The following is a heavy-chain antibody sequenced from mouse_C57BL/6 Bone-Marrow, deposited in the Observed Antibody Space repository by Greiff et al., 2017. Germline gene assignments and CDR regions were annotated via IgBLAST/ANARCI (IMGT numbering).Heavy chain of an antibody. CDR3: ENTVVGEYYAMDY. CDR2: IRSKSNNYAT. J-gene: IGHJ4*01. Sequence: EVQLVESGGGLVQPKGSLKLSCAASGFSFNTYAMNWVRQAPGQGLEWVARIRSKSNNYATYYADSVKDRFTISRDDSESMLYLQMKNMKSVDTEKYACENTVVGEYYAMDYWGQGTSVTVSS. D-gene: IGHD1-1*01. CDR1: GFSFNTYA. V-gene: IGHV10-1*01.